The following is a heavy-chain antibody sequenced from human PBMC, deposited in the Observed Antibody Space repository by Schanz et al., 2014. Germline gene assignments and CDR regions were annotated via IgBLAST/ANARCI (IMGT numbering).Heavy chain of an antibody. CDR3: ARDTTWRLDL. CDR1: GGSIRSGTYY. CDR2: VFPNGIT. V-gene: IGHV4-61*02. D-gene: IGHD1-1*01. Sequence: QVQLQESGPGLLKPSETLSLTCTVSGGSIRSGTYYWSWIRQPAGKALEWVGRVFPNGITNYNPSLKRRVPISLDTSKNQFSRTLTSLTAADTAVYYCARDTTWRLDLWGRGTLVTVSS. J-gene: IGHJ2*01.